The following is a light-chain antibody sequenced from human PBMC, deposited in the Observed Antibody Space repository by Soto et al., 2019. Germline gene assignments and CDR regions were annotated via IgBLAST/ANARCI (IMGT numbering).Light chain of an antibody. CDR3: SAYTARSPLG. J-gene: IGLJ3*02. Sequence: QSALTQPASVSGSAGQSITISCSGTMRDVGAYNLVSWYQQHPGTAPKLIIYEVRNRPSGISSRFSGSRSGNTASLTISGLQSEDEGDYYCSAYTARSPLGFGGGTKLTAL. CDR2: EVR. V-gene: IGLV2-14*01. CDR1: MRDVGAYNL.